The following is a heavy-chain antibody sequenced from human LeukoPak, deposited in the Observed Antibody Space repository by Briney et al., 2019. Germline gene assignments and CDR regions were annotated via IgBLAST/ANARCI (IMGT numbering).Heavy chain of an antibody. V-gene: IGHV1-2*02. J-gene: IGHJ6*03. CDR2: INPNSGGT. CDR1: GYTFTGYY. CDR3: AREVVPAAMGGFYYYYMDV. D-gene: IGHD2-2*01. Sequence: ASVKVSCKASGYTFTGYYMHWVRQAPGQGLEWMGWINPNSGGTNYAQKFQGRVTMTTDTSTSTAYMELRSLRSDDTAVYYCAREVVPAAMGGFYYYYMDVWGKGTTVTISS.